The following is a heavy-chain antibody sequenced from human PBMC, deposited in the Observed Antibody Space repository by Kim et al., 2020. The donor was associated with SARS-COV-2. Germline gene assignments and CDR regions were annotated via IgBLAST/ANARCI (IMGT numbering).Heavy chain of an antibody. CDR3: AKIGDGYNLGY. Sequence: GGSLRLSCAASGFTFSSYAMSWVRQAPGKGLEWVSAISGSGGSTYYTDSVKGRFTISRDNSKNTLYLQMNSLRAEDTAVYYCAKIGDGYNLGYWGQGTLVTVSS. CDR1: GFTFSSYA. J-gene: IGHJ4*02. V-gene: IGHV3-23*01. CDR2: ISGSGGST. D-gene: IGHD5-12*01.